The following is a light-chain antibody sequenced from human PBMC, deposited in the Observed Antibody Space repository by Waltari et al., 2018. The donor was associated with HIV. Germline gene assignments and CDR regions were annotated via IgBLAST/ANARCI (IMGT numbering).Light chain of an antibody. CDR2: GND. Sequence: QSVLTLPPSLSGIPEQRVTIYRSGSRSNIGRTTVNWYQQVPGMAPKFLISGNDERPAGVPDRFSGSKSGTSASLAVRGLQSDDEANYYCAAWDDSLNGWVFGGGTMLTVL. V-gene: IGLV1-44*01. J-gene: IGLJ3*02. CDR3: AAWDDSLNGWV. CDR1: RSNIGRTT.